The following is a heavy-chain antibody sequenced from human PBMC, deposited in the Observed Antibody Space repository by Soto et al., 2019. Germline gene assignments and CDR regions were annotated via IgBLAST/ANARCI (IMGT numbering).Heavy chain of an antibody. CDR1: GYTFSSYA. CDR3: ARDTGDGTFDF. CDR2: INAGYGNT. V-gene: IGHV1-3*01. Sequence: GASVKVSCKASGYTFSSYAMHWVRQAPGQRLEWMGWINAGYGNTKSSQKFQDRVTISRDTFASTAYMELTSLRSEDTAVYYCARDTGDGTFDFWGQGTLVTVSS. J-gene: IGHJ4*02. D-gene: IGHD7-27*01.